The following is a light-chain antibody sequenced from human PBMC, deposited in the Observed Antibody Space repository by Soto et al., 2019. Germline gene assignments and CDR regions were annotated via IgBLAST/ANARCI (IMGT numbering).Light chain of an antibody. V-gene: IGLV2-14*01. J-gene: IGLJ1*01. CDR2: DVT. Sequence: QSALTQPASVSGSPGQSITMSCTGTNSDVGGYESVSWYQQYPGRAPKLMIYDVTNRPSGVSCRFSGSKFGDTASLTISGLQAEDEAAYYCCSCTSSSLYVFGTGTKVTVL. CDR3: CSCTSSSLYV. CDR1: NSDVGGYES.